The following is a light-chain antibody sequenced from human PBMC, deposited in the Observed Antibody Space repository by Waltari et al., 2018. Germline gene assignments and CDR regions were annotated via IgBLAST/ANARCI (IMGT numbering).Light chain of an antibody. V-gene: IGLV1-44*01. Sequence: QSVLTHPPSASVTPGQRVTISCSGSRSNIGAEVVNWYQVLPGTAPRLLIYSTKQRSRGDPERVSGPKPGTPASVAIRALRAEDEDEYDCATWDYSLDGQVFGGGTKLTVL. CDR2: STK. J-gene: IGLJ3*02. CDR3: ATWDYSLDGQV. CDR1: RSNIGAEV.